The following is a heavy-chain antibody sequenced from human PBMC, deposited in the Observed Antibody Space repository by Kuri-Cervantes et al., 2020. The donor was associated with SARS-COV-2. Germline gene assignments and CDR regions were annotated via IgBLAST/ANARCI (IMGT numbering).Heavy chain of an antibody. CDR2: ISYDGSNK. V-gene: IGHV3-30*18. Sequence: GGSLRLSCAASGFTFSSYGMHWVRQAPGTGLEWVAVISYDGSNKYYADSVKGRFTISRDNSKNTLYLQMNSLRAEDTAVYYCAKDSGYYDSSGYYRYWGQGTLVTVSS. J-gene: IGHJ4*02. CDR3: AKDSGYYDSSGYYRY. D-gene: IGHD3-22*01. CDR1: GFTFSSYG.